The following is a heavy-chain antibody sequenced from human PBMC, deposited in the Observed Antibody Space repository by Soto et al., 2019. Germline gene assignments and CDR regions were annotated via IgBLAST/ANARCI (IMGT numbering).Heavy chain of an antibody. D-gene: IGHD6-19*01. Sequence: QVQLVQSGAEVKKPGASVKVSCKASGYTFINYYMHWVRQAPGQGLEWMGIINPNGGSTTYAQKFQGRVTLTRDTSTNTVNMELSSLRSEDMAVYYCAREKWLVRRNDPFDIWGQGTMVTVSS. CDR3: AREKWLVRRNDPFDI. J-gene: IGHJ3*02. CDR1: GYTFINYY. CDR2: INPNGGST. V-gene: IGHV1-46*01.